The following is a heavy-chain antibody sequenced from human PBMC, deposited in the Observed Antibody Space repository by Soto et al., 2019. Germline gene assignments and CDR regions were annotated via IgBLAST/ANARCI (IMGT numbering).Heavy chain of an antibody. CDR1: GGSFSGYY. J-gene: IGHJ4*02. D-gene: IGHD2-8*02. V-gene: IGHV4-34*01. CDR3: ARDKLTGLFDY. CDR2: INHSGST. Sequence: QVQLQQWGAGLLKPSETLSLTCAVYGGSFSGYYWTWIRQPPGTGLEWIGEINHSGSTNYNPSLKSRVTISVDTSKNQCSLKLTSVTAADTAVYYCARDKLTGLFDYWGQGTLVTVS.